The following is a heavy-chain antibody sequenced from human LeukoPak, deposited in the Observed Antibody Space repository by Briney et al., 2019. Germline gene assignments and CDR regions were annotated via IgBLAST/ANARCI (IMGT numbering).Heavy chain of an antibody. CDR1: GGSISNYY. CDR3: ARRSWSQWVFDY. V-gene: IGHV4-59*08. D-gene: IGHD1-26*01. J-gene: IGHJ4*02. CDR2: IYYNGYT. Sequence: SETLSLTCTVSGGSISNYYWRWLRQAPGKGLELIGFIYYNGYTNYNPSLKSRVIISVDTSKNQFSLTVSSVTAADTAVYHCARRSWSQWVFDYWGQGSQVTVSS.